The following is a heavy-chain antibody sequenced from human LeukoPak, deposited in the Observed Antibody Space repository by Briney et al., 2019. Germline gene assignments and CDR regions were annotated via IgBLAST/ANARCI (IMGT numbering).Heavy chain of an antibody. CDR3: ARDSVSCSCGSGPYP. J-gene: IGHJ5*02. D-gene: IGHD2-15*01. CDR2: MESDGST. Sequence: HPGGSLSLSCAPSRLTLSSNYTSWVSHAPEKGLEWVFMMESDGSTNCANAVRGRLTNSRDKSKNTLYLQRNSLRAEDTAVYYCARDSVSCSCGSGPYPWGQGTLVTVSS. V-gene: IGHV3-66*01. CDR1: RLTLSSNY.